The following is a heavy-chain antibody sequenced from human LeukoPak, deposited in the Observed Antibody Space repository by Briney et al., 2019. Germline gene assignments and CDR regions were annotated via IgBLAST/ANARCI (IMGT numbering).Heavy chain of an antibody. V-gene: IGHV4-59*02. J-gene: IGHJ4*02. Sequence: SEALSLTCTVPGGSVSSYYWSWIRQPPGKGLEWIGYIYYSGSTNYNPSLKSRVTISVDTSKNQFSLKLSSVAAADTAVYYCARGNSGSYPLNYWGQGTLVTVSS. CDR3: ARGNSGSYPLNY. CDR2: IYYSGST. D-gene: IGHD1-26*01. CDR1: GGSVSSYY.